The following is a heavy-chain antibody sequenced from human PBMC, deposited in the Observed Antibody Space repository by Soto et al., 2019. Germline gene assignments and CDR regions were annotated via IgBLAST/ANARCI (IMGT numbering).Heavy chain of an antibody. CDR1: ASTFTGYT. V-gene: IGHV1-18*04. CDR2: ISTFNGNT. D-gene: IGHD4-17*01. Sequence: QVHLVQSGTEVKEPGASVKVSCKASASTFTGYTINWVRQAPGQGLEWLGWISTFNGNTKYAGNFEGRVTMTTNTSTTTAYMELTSLTFDDAAVYFGARGTVTSGRWFGPWGQGTLVSVSS. J-gene: IGHJ5*02. CDR3: ARGTVTSGRWFGP.